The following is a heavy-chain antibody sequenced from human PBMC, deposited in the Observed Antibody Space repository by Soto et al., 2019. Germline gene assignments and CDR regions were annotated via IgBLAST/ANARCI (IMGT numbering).Heavy chain of an antibody. CDR1: GYTFTSYA. CDR2: INAGNGNT. CDR3: ARGSITIFGVPRWFDP. Sequence: ASVKASCKASGYTFTSYAMHWVRQAPGQRLEWMGWINAGNGNTKYSQKFQGRVTITRDTSASTAYMELSSLRSEDTAVYYCARGSITIFGVPRWFDPWGQGTLVTVSS. J-gene: IGHJ5*02. D-gene: IGHD3-3*01. V-gene: IGHV1-3*01.